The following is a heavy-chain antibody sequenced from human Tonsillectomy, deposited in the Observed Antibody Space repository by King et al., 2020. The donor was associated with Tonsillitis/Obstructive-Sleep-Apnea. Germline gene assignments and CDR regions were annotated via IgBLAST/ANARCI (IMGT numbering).Heavy chain of an antibody. D-gene: IGHD1-20*01. CDR2: ISYDGSNK. CDR3: ARDPNWNYWYFDL. J-gene: IGHJ2*01. V-gene: IGHV3-30*04. Sequence: VQLVESGGGVVQPGRSLRLSCAASGFTFSSYTMHWVRQAPGKGLEWVAVISYDGSNKYYADSVKGRFTISRDNSKNTLYLQMNSLRAEDTAVYYCARDPNWNYWYFDLWGRGTLVTVSS. CDR1: GFTFSSYT.